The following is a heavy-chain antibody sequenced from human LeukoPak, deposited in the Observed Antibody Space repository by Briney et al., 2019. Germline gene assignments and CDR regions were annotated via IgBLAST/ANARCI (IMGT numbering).Heavy chain of an antibody. D-gene: IGHD3-16*02. V-gene: IGHV1-69*06. Sequence: GSSVKVSCKASGGTFSSYGISWVRQAPGQGLEWMGGIIPFFGRADYAQKFQGRVTITADKSTSTAYMDLTSLKSEDTAVYYCARDNNDDVWGSYRYGFDPWGQGTLVTVSS. CDR1: GGTFSSYG. J-gene: IGHJ5*02. CDR2: IIPFFGRA. CDR3: ARDNNDDVWGSYRYGFDP.